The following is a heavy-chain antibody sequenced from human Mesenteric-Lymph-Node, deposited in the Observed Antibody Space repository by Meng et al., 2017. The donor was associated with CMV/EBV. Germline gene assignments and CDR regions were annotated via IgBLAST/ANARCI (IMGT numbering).Heavy chain of an antibody. J-gene: IGHJ4*02. V-gene: IGHV3-23*01. Sequence: GESLKISCAASGFTFSKYAMNWVRQTPEKGLEWVALIGTDTRNTHYSDSAQGRFTISRDNSKSTLYLQMDNLRAEDTAVYYCAKDLDSTGLFDEGYWGQGTRVTVSS. CDR2: IGTDTRNT. CDR1: GFTFSKYA. D-gene: IGHD3-9*01. CDR3: AKDLDSTGLFDEGY.